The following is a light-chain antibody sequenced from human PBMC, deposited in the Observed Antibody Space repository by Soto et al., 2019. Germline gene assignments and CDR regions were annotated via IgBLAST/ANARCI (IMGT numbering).Light chain of an antibody. CDR3: QVCERFSDHNFV. CDR1: NIGTKS. CDR2: DDQ. J-gene: IGLJ1*01. Sequence: SSELTQPPSVSVSPGQTASITCGGDNIGTKSVHWYQQRPGQAPVLVVYDDQKRPSGIPERFSGSNSGNTATLTISRVETGDEADYYCQVCERFSDHNFVFGDGTKLTVL. V-gene: IGLV3-21*02.